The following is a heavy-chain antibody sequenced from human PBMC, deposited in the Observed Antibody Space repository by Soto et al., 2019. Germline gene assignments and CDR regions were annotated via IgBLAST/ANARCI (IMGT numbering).Heavy chain of an antibody. CDR2: ISYDGSNK. J-gene: IGHJ6*02. CDR3: ASLPPAPGADSSGLYYYYGMDV. D-gene: IGHD3-22*01. V-gene: IGHV3-30-3*01. Sequence: QVQLVESGGGVVQPGRSLRLSCAASGFTFSSYAMHWVLQAPGKGLEWVAVISYDGSNKYYSDSVKGPFTISRDNSKNTLYLQMNSLRAEETAVYYCASLPPAPGADSSGLYYYYGMDVWGQGPTVTVSS. CDR1: GFTFSSYA.